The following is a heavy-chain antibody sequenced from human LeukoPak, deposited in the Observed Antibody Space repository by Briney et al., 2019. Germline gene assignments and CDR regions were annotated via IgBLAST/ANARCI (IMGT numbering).Heavy chain of an antibody. CDR3: AKGFYGSYSSHFDY. CDR2: ISSSSSYI. CDR1: GFTFSSYS. Sequence: GGSLRLSCAASGFTFSSYSMNWVRQAPGKGLEWVSSISSSSSYIYYADSVKGRFTISRDNAKNSLYLQMNSLRAEDTAVYYCAKGFYGSYSSHFDYWGQGTLVTVSS. J-gene: IGHJ4*02. V-gene: IGHV3-21*04. D-gene: IGHD1-26*01.